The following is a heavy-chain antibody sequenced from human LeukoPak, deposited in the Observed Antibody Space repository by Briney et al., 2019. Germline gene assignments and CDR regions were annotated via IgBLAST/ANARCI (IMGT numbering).Heavy chain of an antibody. CDR2: ISGSGGSA. CDR3: AKRRWYSTQNDNWFDP. D-gene: IGHD6-13*01. CDR1: GFTFSRYW. Sequence: PGGSLRLSCAASGFTFSRYWMTWVRQAPGKGLEWLSSISGSGGSAYYADSVKGRFTTSRDNSKNTLFLQMNGLRAEDTAIYYCAKRRWYSTQNDNWFDPWGQGTLVTVSS. V-gene: IGHV3-23*01. J-gene: IGHJ5*02.